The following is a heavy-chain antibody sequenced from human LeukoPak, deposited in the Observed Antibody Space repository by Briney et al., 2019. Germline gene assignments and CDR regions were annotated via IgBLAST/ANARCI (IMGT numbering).Heavy chain of an antibody. CDR2: IKSKTDGETT. CDR3: TIVKVGVGALDY. V-gene: IGHV3-15*01. D-gene: IGHD1-26*01. CDR1: GFTFSSYN. Sequence: GGSLRLSCAASGFTFSSYNMNWVRQAPGKGLEWVGRIKSKTDGETTDYAAPVKGRFTISRDDSKNTLYLQMNSLKTEDTAVYYCTIVKVGVGALDYWGQGTLVTVSS. J-gene: IGHJ4*02.